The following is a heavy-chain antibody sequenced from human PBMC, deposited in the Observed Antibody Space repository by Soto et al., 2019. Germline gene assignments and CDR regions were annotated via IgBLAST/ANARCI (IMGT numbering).Heavy chain of an antibody. V-gene: IGHV2-5*01. D-gene: IGHD3-3*01. CDR3: AHLNTSGYYFDY. CDR2: VYWNDDK. J-gene: IGHJ4*02. Sequence: GPTLVIPTHTLTLTCTFSGFSLSTSQVGVGWIRQPPGKALEWLAHVYWNDDKYYSLSLKSRLTISKDTSKSQVVLTMTNMDPVDTATYYCAHLNTSGYYFDYWGQGALVTVS. CDR1: GFSLSTSQVG.